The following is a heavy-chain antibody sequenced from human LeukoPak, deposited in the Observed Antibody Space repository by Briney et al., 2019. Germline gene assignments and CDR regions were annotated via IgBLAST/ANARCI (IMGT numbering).Heavy chain of an antibody. D-gene: IGHD3-22*01. V-gene: IGHV4-59*01. J-gene: IGHJ4*02. CDR2: IYYSGST. CDR3: ASVGYYDSSGYFFDY. Sequence: SETLSLTCTVSGGSISSYYWSWIRQPAGKGLEWIGYIYYSGSTNYNPSLKSRVTISVDTSKNQFSLKLSSVTAADTAVYYCASVGYYDSSGYFFDYWGQGTLVTVSS. CDR1: GGSISSYY.